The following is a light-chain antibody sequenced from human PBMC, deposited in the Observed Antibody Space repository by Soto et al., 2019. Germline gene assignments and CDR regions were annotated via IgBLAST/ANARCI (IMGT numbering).Light chain of an antibody. CDR3: QQSYSTPYT. CDR2: TAA. Sequence: DIQMTQSPSSLSASVGDRVTITCRASQRITTYLNWYQQKPGKAPKLLISTAATLQGGVPSRFSGSGSGTDFTLTITTLQPEDFATYFCQQSYSTPYTFGQGTKLEIK. CDR1: QRITTY. V-gene: IGKV1-39*01. J-gene: IGKJ2*01.